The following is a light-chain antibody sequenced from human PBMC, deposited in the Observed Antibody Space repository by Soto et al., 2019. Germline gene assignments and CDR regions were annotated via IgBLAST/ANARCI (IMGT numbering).Light chain of an antibody. J-gene: IGKJ1*01. Sequence: EIGMPQSPSTLSVSPGERATLSCRASQNIDNKLVWYQQKPGQVPRLLIYDASTRATGIPARFSGSGSGTEFTLTISSLQSEDFAFYYCQQFHYWWTFGQGTKVDI. CDR1: QNIDNK. CDR3: QQFHYWWT. CDR2: DAS. V-gene: IGKV3-15*01.